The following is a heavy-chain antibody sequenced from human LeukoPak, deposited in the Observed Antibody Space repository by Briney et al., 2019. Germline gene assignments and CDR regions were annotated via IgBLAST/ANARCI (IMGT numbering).Heavy chain of an antibody. CDR1: GFSFGNYS. Sequence: PGGSLRLSCAASGFSFGNYSMNWVRQAPGTGPEWISYISSSSSTIYYADSVEGRFTISRDNAKNSLYLQMNSLRDDDTAIYYCARVDCSGGGCYSALNLWGQGTLVTVSS. CDR3: ARVDCSGGGCYSALNL. CDR2: ISSSSSTI. D-gene: IGHD2-15*01. V-gene: IGHV3-48*02. J-gene: IGHJ4*02.